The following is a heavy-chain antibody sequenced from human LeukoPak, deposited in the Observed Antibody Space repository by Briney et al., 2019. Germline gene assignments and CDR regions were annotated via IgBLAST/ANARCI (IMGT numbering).Heavy chain of an antibody. J-gene: IGHJ4*02. CDR1: GFTFSSYS. Sequence: GSMRLSCAASGFTFSSYSMNWVRQAPGKGLEWVSYISSSSSTIYYADSVKGRFTISRNNAKNSLYLQMNSLRDEDTAVYYCARYDGSGSYLLRLKFDYWGQGTLVPVSS. D-gene: IGHD3-10*01. CDR3: ARYDGSGSYLLRLKFDY. CDR2: ISSSSSTI. V-gene: IGHV3-48*02.